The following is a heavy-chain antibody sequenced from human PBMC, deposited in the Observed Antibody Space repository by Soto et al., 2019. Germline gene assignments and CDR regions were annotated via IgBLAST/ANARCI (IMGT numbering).Heavy chain of an antibody. CDR3: ARRECSSASCYQSNWFGP. V-gene: IGHV4-59*12. CDR1: GGSITTYY. D-gene: IGHD2-2*01. J-gene: IGHJ5*02. Sequence: SETLSLTCTVSGGSITTYYWTWIRQPPGKGLEWIGYIYYSGSTYYNPSLKSRVTISIDTSKNQLSLRLTSVTAADTAVYYCARRECSSASCYQSNWFGPWGQGTLVTVPS. CDR2: IYYSGST.